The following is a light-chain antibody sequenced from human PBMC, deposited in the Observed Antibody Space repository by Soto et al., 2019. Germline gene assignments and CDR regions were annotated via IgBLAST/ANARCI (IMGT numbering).Light chain of an antibody. V-gene: IGKV1-5*03. CDR2: KAS. J-gene: IGKJ3*01. CDR3: QQYNNYAFP. Sequence: DIQMTQSPYTLSASVGYRVNMTCRASQSISSWLAWYQQKAGEAPKLLMYKASTLDSGVPSRFSGSGSGTEFTLTISSLQPEDFATYYCQQYNNYAFPFGPGTKAAIK. CDR1: QSISSW.